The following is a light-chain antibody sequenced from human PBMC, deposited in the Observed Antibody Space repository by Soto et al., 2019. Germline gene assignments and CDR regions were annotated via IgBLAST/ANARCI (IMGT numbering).Light chain of an antibody. J-gene: IGKJ4*01. CDR2: GTS. V-gene: IGKV3-15*01. CDR1: QSVNIN. CDR3: QQYNDWPPLT. Sequence: EIVMTQSPATLSVSPGERATLSWRASQSVNINLAWYQQKPGQAPRLLIYGTSTRATGVPARFSGSGSGTEFTLTISNLQSEDFAVYYGQQYNDWPPLTVGGGTKVDIK.